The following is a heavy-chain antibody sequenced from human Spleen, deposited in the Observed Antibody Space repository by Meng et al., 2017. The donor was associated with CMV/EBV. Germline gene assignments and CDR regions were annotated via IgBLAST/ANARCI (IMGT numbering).Heavy chain of an antibody. CDR3: ARGSRGYYAFDRLATQQPLDY. J-gene: IGHJ4*02. D-gene: IGHD3-3*01. Sequence: SVKVSCKASGGTFSSYAISWVRQAPGQGLEWMGGIIPIFGTANYAQKFQGRVTITTDESTSTAYMELSSLRSEDTAVYYCARGSRGYYAFDRLATQQPLDYWGQGTLVTVSS. CDR1: GGTFSSYA. CDR2: IIPIFGTA. V-gene: IGHV1-69*05.